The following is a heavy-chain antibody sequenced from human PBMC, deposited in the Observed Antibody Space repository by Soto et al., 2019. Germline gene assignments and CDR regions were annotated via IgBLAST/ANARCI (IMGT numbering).Heavy chain of an antibody. CDR3: VRSDGSLFNWVDS. J-gene: IGHJ5*01. Sequence: QVQLVQSGAEVKTPGASVKVSCKASGYTFATYDINWVRQAPGQGLEWMGWMNPNSRNTGYAQKFQGRLTMTGDTALSIARVALSSLRNEDMAVYYCVRSDGSLFNWVDSWGQGTLVTVSA. CDR1: GYTFATYD. V-gene: IGHV1-8*01. CDR2: MNPNSRNT. D-gene: IGHD2-21*01.